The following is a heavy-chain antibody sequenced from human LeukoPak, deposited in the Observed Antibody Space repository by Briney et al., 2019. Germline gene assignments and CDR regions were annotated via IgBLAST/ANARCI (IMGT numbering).Heavy chain of an antibody. CDR2: IFNSGST. Sequence: PSETLSLTCTVSGVSMSSYYWSWIRQVPGKGLEYVGYIFNSGSTNYNPSLKSRVTISVDKSKNQFSLKLSSVTAADTAVYYCAREDLRGGVSFDYWGQGTLVTVSS. V-gene: IGHV4-59*12. CDR3: AREDLRGGVSFDY. CDR1: GVSMSSYY. J-gene: IGHJ4*02. D-gene: IGHD5/OR15-5a*01.